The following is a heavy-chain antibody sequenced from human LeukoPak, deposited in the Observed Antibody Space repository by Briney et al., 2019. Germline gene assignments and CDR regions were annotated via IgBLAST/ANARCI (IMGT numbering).Heavy chain of an antibody. Sequence: GGSLRLSCAASGFTFSSYSMNWVRQAPGKEREWVSYISSSSSTIYYADSVKGRFTISRDNAKNSLYLQMNSLRAEDTAVYYCARDGGIVVVPAATYFDYWGQGTLVTVSS. CDR1: GFTFSSYS. V-gene: IGHV3-48*01. CDR3: ARDGGIVVVPAATYFDY. D-gene: IGHD2-2*01. J-gene: IGHJ4*02. CDR2: ISSSSSTI.